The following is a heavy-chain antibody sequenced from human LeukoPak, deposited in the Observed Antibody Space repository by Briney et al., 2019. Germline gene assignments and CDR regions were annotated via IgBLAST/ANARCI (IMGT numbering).Heavy chain of an antibody. V-gene: IGHV1-18*01. D-gene: IGHD3-22*01. J-gene: IGHJ4*02. Sequence: ASVKVSCKASGYTFTSYGISWVRQAPGQGLEWMGWISAYNGNTNYAQKLQGRVTMTTDTSTSTAYMELSRLRSDDTAVYYCARGEYYYDSSGLYYFDYWGQGTLVTVSS. CDR1: GYTFTSYG. CDR2: ISAYNGNT. CDR3: ARGEYYYDSSGLYYFDY.